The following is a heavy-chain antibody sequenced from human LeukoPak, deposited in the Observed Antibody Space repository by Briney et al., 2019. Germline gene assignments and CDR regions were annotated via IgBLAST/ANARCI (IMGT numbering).Heavy chain of an antibody. CDR2: IYSGGST. Sequence: GGSLRLSCAASGFTVSSNYMSWVRQAPGKGLEWVSVIYSGGSTYYADSVKGRFTISRDNSKNTLYLQMNSLRAEDTAVYYCARWYYYDSSGYSHYWGQGTLVTVSS. V-gene: IGHV3-53*01. CDR3: ARWYYYDSSGYSHY. CDR1: GFTVSSNY. J-gene: IGHJ4*02. D-gene: IGHD3-22*01.